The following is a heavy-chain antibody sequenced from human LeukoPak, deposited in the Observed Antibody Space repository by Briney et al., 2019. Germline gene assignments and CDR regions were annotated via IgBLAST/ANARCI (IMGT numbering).Heavy chain of an antibody. CDR3: ARGDWFDP. CDR2: VSGYNGNT. V-gene: IGHV1-18*01. CDR1: GYTFTSYD. D-gene: IGHD2-21*01. J-gene: IGHJ5*02. Sequence: ASVKVSCKASGYTFTSYDINWVRQAPGQGLEWMGWVSGYNGNTNYAQKFEGRVAMTTDTSSTTAYMEMRSLKSDDTAIYYCARGDWFDPWGQGTLVTVSS.